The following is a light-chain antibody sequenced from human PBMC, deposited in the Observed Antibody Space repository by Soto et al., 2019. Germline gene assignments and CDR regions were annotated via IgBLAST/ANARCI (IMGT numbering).Light chain of an antibody. CDR2: AAS. J-gene: IGKJ4*01. CDR1: QSVSNN. Sequence: EIVMTQSPATLSVSPGERVTLSCRASQSVSNNLAWYQQKPGQAPRLLIYAASTRATGLPARFSGSGSGTQFTLTISSLQSEDFAVYYCQQYNNWPPLTFDGGTKVEIK. V-gene: IGKV3-15*01. CDR3: QQYNNWPPLT.